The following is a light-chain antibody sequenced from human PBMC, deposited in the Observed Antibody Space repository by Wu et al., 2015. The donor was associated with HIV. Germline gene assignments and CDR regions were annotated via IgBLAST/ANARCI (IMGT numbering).Light chain of an antibody. CDR1: QSVSSY. CDR3: QQRSNWPLT. V-gene: IGKV3-11*01. CDR2: DAS. J-gene: IGKJ5*01. Sequence: EIVLTQSPVTLSLSPGERATLSCRASQSVSSYLAWYQQKPGQAPRLLIYDASNRATGIPARFSGSASGTDFTLTISSLEPEDFAVYYCQQRSNWPLTLGQGTRLEIK.